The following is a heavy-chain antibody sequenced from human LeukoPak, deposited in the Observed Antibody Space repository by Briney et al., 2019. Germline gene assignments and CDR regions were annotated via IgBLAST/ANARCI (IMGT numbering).Heavy chain of an antibody. CDR3: ARGGYSSSWLDWFDP. J-gene: IGHJ5*02. V-gene: IGHV4-39*07. Sequence: SETLSLTCTVSGGSISSSSYYWGWIRQPPGKGLEWIGSIYYSGSTYYNPSLKSRVTISVDTSKNQFSLKLGSVTAADTAVYYCARGGYSSSWLDWFDPWGQGTLVTVSS. CDR2: IYYSGST. CDR1: GGSISSSSYY. D-gene: IGHD6-13*01.